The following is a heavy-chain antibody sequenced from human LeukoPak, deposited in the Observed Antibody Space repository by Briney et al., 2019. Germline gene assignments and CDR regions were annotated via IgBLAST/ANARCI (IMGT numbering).Heavy chain of an antibody. V-gene: IGHV3-30-3*01. Sequence: PGGSLRLSCAASGFTFSSYAMHWVRQAPGKGVEWVAVISYDGSNKYYADSVKGRFTISRDNSKNTLYLQMNSLRAEDTAVYYCARDYPTWIQLWLIDYWGQGTLVTVSS. CDR1: GFTFSSYA. D-gene: IGHD5-18*01. CDR2: ISYDGSNK. CDR3: ARDYPTWIQLWLIDY. J-gene: IGHJ4*02.